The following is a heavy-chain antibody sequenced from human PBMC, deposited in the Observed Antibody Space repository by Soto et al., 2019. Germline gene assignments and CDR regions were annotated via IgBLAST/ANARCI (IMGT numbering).Heavy chain of an antibody. CDR3: ARILWFGTRWYFDL. Sequence: QVTLKESGPVLVKPTETLTLTRTVSGFSLSNARMGVSWIRQPPGKALEWLAHIFSNDEKSYSTSLKSRLTISKDTSKSQVVLTMTNMDPVDTATYYCARILWFGTRWYFDLWGRGTLVTVSS. CDR1: GFSLSNARMG. V-gene: IGHV2-26*01. D-gene: IGHD3-10*01. CDR2: IFSNDEK. J-gene: IGHJ2*01.